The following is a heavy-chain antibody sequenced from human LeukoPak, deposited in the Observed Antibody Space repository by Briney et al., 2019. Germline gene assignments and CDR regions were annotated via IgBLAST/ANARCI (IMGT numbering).Heavy chain of an antibody. CDR1: GFTFSLYG. Sequence: GGSLRLSCAASGFTFSLYGMHWVRQAPGKGLEWVAFIRYDGTNKYYSDSLKGRFTIPRDNSKNTFSLQMSTLRPEDTAVYYCAKDTHVGYGDPSAFYDYWGQGTLVTVSS. J-gene: IGHJ4*02. CDR2: IRYDGTNK. D-gene: IGHD4-17*01. CDR3: AKDTHVGYGDPSAFYDY. V-gene: IGHV3-30*02.